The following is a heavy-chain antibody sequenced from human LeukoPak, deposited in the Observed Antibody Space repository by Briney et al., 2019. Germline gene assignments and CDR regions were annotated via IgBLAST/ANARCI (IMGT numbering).Heavy chain of an antibody. CDR2: INHSGST. CDR3: ARIAVLLWFGVDNWFDP. CDR1: GGSFSGYY. V-gene: IGHV4-34*01. Sequence: SETLSLTCAVYGGSFSGYYWSWIRQPPGKGLEWIGEINHSGSTNYNPSLKSRVTISVDTSKNQFSLKLSSVTAADTAVYYCARIAVLLWFGVDNWFDPWGQGTLDTVSS. D-gene: IGHD3-10*01. J-gene: IGHJ5*02.